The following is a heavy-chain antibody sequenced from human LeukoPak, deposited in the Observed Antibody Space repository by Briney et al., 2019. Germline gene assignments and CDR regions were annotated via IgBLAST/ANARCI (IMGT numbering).Heavy chain of an antibody. CDR1: GFSLSTSGVG. CDR3: AHSNITMVRGGKSPRGYFDY. J-gene: IGHJ4*02. D-gene: IGHD3-10*01. CDR2: IYWNDDK. V-gene: IGHV2-5*01. Sequence: SGPTLVNPTQTLTLTCTFSGFSLSTSGVGVGWIRQPPGKALEWLALIYWNDDKRYSPSLKSRLTITKDTSKNQVVLTMTNMDPVDTATYYCAHSNITMVRGGKSPRGYFDYWGQGTLVTVSS.